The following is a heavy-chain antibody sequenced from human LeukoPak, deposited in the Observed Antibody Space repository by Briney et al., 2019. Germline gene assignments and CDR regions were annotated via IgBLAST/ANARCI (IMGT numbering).Heavy chain of an antibody. CDR1: GFTFSDYW. CDR2: IRQDGIEK. J-gene: IGHJ4*02. V-gene: IGHV3-7*01. CDR3: ARDVGGSLDY. Sequence: GGSLRLSCVASGFTFSDYWMAWVRQAPGKGPEWVANIRQDGIEKHYVDSAKGRFTISRDNAGNSLYLQMNSLRAEDTAVYYCARDVGGSLDYWGQGTLVTVSS. D-gene: IGHD2-15*01.